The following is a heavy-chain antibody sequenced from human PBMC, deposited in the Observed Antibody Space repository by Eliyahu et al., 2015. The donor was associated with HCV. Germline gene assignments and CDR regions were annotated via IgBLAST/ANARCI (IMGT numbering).Heavy chain of an antibody. CDR2: IYYSGST. D-gene: IGHD6-25*01. Sequence: QLQLQESGPGLVKPSETLSLTCTVSGGSISSSSYYWGWIRQPPGKGLEWIGSIYYSGSTYYNPSLKSRVTISVDTSRNQFSLKLSSVTAADTAVYYCARHFGYLAPFDYLGQGTLVTVSS. J-gene: IGHJ4*02. CDR1: GGSISSSSYY. V-gene: IGHV4-39*01. CDR3: ARHFGYLAPFDY.